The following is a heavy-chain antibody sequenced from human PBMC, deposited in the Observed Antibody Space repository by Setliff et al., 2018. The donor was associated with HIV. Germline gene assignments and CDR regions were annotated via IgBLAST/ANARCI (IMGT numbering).Heavy chain of an antibody. CDR3: ARGRSRYYYDGSGYYVDY. D-gene: IGHD3-22*01. V-gene: IGHV4-59*01. J-gene: IGHJ4*02. CDR1: GGSISSYY. CDR2: IYYIGNT. Sequence: PSETLSLTCKVSGGSISSYYWSWIRQPPGKGLEWIGYIYYIGNTNYNPSLKGRVTLSVDTSKNQLSLKLSSVTAADTAVYYCARGRSRYYYDGSGYYVDYWGQGTLVTVSS.